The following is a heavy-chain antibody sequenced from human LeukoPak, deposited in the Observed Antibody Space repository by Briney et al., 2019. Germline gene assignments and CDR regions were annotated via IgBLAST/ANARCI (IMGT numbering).Heavy chain of an antibody. Sequence: GGSLRLSCAASGFTFSSYWMNWVRQAPGKGLEWVANIKQDGSEKYYVDSVKGRFTISRDNAKNSLYLQMNSLRAEDTAVYYCASQHIVVAGTSPIDYWGQGTLVTVSS. CDR3: ASQHIVVAGTSPIDY. J-gene: IGHJ4*02. D-gene: IGHD6-13*01. CDR1: GFTFSSYW. CDR2: IKQDGSEK. V-gene: IGHV3-7*01.